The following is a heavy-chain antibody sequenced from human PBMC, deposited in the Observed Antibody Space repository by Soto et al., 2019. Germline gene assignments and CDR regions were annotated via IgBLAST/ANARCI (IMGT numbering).Heavy chain of an antibody. V-gene: IGHV1-69*06. J-gene: IGHJ4*02. CDR3: ARDKGIAAAGTQN. CDR1: GGTFSSYA. D-gene: IGHD6-13*01. Sequence: ASVKVSCKASGGTFSSYAISWVRQAPGQGLEWMGGIIPIFGTANYAQKFQGRVTITADKSTGTAYMELSSLRSEDTAVYYCARDKGIAAAGTQNWGQGTLVTVSS. CDR2: IIPIFGTA.